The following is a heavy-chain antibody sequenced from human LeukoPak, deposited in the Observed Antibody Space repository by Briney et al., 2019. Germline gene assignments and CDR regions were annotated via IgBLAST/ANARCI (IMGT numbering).Heavy chain of an antibody. J-gene: IGHJ4*02. Sequence: SETLSLTCAVSGGSISGYYWSWIRQPPGKGLEWIGYIYSSGGTNYNPSLKSRRTISLDTSKNQFSLRLSSVTAADTAVYYCARDFCSGGGCSSYFHYWGQGTLVTVSS. CDR2: IYSSGGT. CDR3: ARDFCSGGGCSSYFHY. V-gene: IGHV4-59*01. CDR1: GGSISGYY. D-gene: IGHD2-15*01.